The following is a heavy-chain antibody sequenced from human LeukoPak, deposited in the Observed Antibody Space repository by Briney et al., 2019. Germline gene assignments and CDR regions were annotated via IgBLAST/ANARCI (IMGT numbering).Heavy chain of an antibody. D-gene: IGHD5-24*01. CDR1: GGSISGYY. CDR2: IYTSGST. J-gene: IGHJ4*02. CDR3: ASWGGDGYKFSAHFDY. V-gene: IGHV4-4*09. Sequence: SETLSLTCTVSGGSISGYYWSWIRQPPGKGLEWIGYIYTSGSTNYNPSLKSRVTISVDTSKNQFSLKLSSVTAADTAVYYCASWGGDGYKFSAHFDYWGQGTLVTVSS.